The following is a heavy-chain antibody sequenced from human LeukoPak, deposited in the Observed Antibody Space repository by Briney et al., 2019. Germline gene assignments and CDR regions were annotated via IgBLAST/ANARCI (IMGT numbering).Heavy chain of an antibody. J-gene: IGHJ3*02. CDR3: AKRDDSSSWTAFDI. D-gene: IGHD6-13*01. Sequence: PGGSLRLSCAASGFSVGSYGMSWVRQAPGKGLEWVSTFSGNGEWTHYTDSVKGRFTTSRDNSKNTVYLQMNSLRAEDTAVYYCAKRDDSSSWTAFDIWGQGTMVTVSS. CDR2: FSGNGEWT. V-gene: IGHV3-23*01. CDR1: GFSVGSYG.